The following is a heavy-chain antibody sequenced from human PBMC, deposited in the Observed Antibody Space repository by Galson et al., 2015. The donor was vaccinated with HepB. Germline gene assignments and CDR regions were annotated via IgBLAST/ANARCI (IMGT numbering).Heavy chain of an antibody. V-gene: IGHV1-46*01. Sequence: SVKVSCKASGYTFTSYYMHWVRQALGQGLEWMGIINPSGGSTSYAQKFQGRVTMTRDTSTSTVSMELSSLRSEDTAVYYCARASCSGGSCPREVLLAFDIWGQGTMVTVSS. CDR2: INPSGGST. CDR3: ARASCSGGSCPREVLLAFDI. CDR1: GYTFTSYY. D-gene: IGHD2-15*01. J-gene: IGHJ3*02.